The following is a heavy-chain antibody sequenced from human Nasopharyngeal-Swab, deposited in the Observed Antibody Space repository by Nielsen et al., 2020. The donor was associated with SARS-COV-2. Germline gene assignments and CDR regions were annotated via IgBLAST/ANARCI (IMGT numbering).Heavy chain of an antibody. V-gene: IGHV4-39*01. CDR3: ARPHYGSGSYSSTSGYYYGMDV. Sequence: SETLSLTCTVSGGSISSYYWGWIRQPPGKGLEWIGSIYYSGSTYYNPSLKSRVTISVDTSKNQFSLKLSSVTAADTAVYYCARPHYGSGSYSSTSGYYYGMDVWGQGTTVTVSS. CDR1: GGSISSYY. CDR2: IYYSGST. J-gene: IGHJ6*02. D-gene: IGHD3-10*01.